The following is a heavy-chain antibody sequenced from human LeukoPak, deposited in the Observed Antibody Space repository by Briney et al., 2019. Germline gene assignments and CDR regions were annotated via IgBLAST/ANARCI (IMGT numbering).Heavy chain of an antibody. CDR3: ATHPRFGELPHFDY. CDR2: ISAYNGNT. Sequence: ASVKVSCKASGYTFTSYGISWVRQAPGQGLEWMGWISAYNGNTNYAQKLQGRVTMTTDTSTSTAYMELSSLRSEDTAVYYCATHPRFGELPHFDYWGQGTLVTVSS. J-gene: IGHJ4*02. D-gene: IGHD3-10*01. V-gene: IGHV1-18*01. CDR1: GYTFTSYG.